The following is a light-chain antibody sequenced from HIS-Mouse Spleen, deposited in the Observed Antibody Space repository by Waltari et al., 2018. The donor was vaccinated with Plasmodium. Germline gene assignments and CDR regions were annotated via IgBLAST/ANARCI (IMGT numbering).Light chain of an antibody. CDR2: DVS. Sequence: QSALTQPASVSGSPGQSLTIPCTGNRRDVGCSHYVSWYQQHPGKAPKLMIYDVSNRPSGVSNRFSGSKSGNTASLTISGLQAEDEADYYCSSYTSSSTLNYVFGTGTKVTVL. CDR1: RRDVGCSHY. J-gene: IGLJ1*01. V-gene: IGLV2-14*03. CDR3: SSYTSSSTLNYV.